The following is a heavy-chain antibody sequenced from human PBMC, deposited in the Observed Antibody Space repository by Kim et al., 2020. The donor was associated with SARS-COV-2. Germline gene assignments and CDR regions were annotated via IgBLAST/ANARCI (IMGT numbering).Heavy chain of an antibody. Sequence: GGSLRLPCAASGFTFDDYAMHWVRQAPGKGLEWVSGISWNSGSIGYADSVKGRFTISRDNAKNSLYLQMNSLRAEDTALYYCAKDMRSSWSGYIPPYYY. V-gene: IGHV3-9*01. D-gene: IGHD3-3*01. CDR1: GFTFDDYA. J-gene: IGHJ6*01. CDR3: AKDMRSSWSGYIPPYYY. CDR2: ISWNSGSI.